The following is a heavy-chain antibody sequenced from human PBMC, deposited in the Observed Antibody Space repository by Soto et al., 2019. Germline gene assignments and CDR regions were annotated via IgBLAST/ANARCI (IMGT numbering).Heavy chain of an antibody. CDR3: ASHYGDYEYYEY. D-gene: IGHD4-17*01. CDR1: GDSVRRSGYS. CDR2: IFHIGST. Sequence: QLQLQESGSGLVKPSQTLSLTCAVSGDSVRRSGYSWSWIRQPPGKGLEWIGYIFHIGSTYYNLSLRGRATISVDRSKNQFSLKLSSVTAADTAVYYCASHYGDYEYYEYWGQGTQVTVSS. J-gene: IGHJ4*02. V-gene: IGHV4-30-2*01.